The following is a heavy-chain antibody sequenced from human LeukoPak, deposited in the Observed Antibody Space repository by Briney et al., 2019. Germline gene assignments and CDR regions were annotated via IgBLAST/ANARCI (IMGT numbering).Heavy chain of an antibody. V-gene: IGHV3-9*01. D-gene: IGHD3-3*01. Sequence: GGSLRLSCAASGFTFSSYWMHWVRQAPGKGLEWVSGISWNSGSIGYADSVKGRFTISRDNAKNSLYLQMNSLRAEDTALYYCAKDKSQIFGVVITSHYGMDVWGQGTTVTVSS. CDR3: AKDKSQIFGVVITSHYGMDV. J-gene: IGHJ6*02. CDR1: GFTFSSYW. CDR2: ISWNSGSI.